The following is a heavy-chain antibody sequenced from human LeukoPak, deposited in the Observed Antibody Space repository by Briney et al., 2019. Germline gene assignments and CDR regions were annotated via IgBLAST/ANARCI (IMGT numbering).Heavy chain of an antibody. J-gene: IGHJ4*02. V-gene: IGHV4-59*01. Sequence: SETLSLTCNISGGSIRTYSRNWIRQTPGKGLEWIGFTYSSGGTKYNPSLESRVTLSVDTYKNQVSLKLTSVTGADTAIYYCARSDGGYVFDYWGQGSLVIVSA. CDR3: ARSDGGYVFDY. CDR1: GGSIRTYS. CDR2: TYSSGGT. D-gene: IGHD5-12*01.